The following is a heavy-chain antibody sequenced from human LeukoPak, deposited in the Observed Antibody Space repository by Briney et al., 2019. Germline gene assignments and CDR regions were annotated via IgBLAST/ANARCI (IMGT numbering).Heavy chain of an antibody. CDR2: ISWNSGSI. CDR3: ARTQVGASPFDAFDI. Sequence: GGSLRLSCAASGFTFSSYSMNWVRQAPGKGLEWVSGISWNSGSIGYADSVKGRFTISRDNAKNSLYLQMNSLRAEDTAVYYCARTQVGASPFDAFDIWGQGTMVTVSS. V-gene: IGHV3-48*04. CDR1: GFTFSSYS. D-gene: IGHD1-26*01. J-gene: IGHJ3*02.